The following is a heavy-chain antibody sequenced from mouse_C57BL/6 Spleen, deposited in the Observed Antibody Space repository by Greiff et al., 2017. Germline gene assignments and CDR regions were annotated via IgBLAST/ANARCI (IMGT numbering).Heavy chain of an antibody. Sequence: QVQLQQPGAELVKPGASVKLSCKASGYTFTSYWMQWVKQRPGQGLEWIGEIDPSDSYTNYNQKFKGKATLTVDTSSSTAYMQLSSLTSEDSAVYYCARDTTVVATDYWGQGTTLTVSS. CDR2: IDPSDSYT. CDR3: ARDTTVVATDY. V-gene: IGHV1-50*01. J-gene: IGHJ2*01. D-gene: IGHD1-1*01. CDR1: GYTFTSYW.